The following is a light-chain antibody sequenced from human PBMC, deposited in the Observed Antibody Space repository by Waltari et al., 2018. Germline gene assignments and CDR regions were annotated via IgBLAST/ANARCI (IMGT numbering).Light chain of an antibody. CDR3: QQYNNWPPT. Sequence: EIVMTQSPATLSVSPGESATLSCRASQRVSSNLAWYQQKPGQAPRLLIYGASTRATGIPARFSGSGSRTEFTLTISSLQSEDFAVYYCQQYNNWPPTFGQGTKVEIK. CDR2: GAS. V-gene: IGKV3-15*01. CDR1: QRVSSN. J-gene: IGKJ1*01.